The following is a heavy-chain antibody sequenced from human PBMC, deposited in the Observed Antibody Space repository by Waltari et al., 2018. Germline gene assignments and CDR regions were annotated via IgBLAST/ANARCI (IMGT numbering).Heavy chain of an antibody. CDR3: ARHYSVEGILRVVNSPFDY. J-gene: IGHJ4*02. Sequence: EVQLVQSGAAVKEPGESLRISCQGSGYSFTSYSISWVRQRPGKGLEWMGRFGPTESDLTFSPSFQGHVGMSLDRSSNTAFLYWSSLQASDTATYYCARHYSVEGILRVVNSPFDYWGQGTLVTVSS. D-gene: IGHD3-3*01. CDR1: GYSFTSYS. CDR2: FGPTESDL. V-gene: IGHV5-10-1*03.